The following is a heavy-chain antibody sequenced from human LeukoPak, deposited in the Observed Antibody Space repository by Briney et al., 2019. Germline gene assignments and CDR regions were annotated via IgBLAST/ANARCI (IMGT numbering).Heavy chain of an antibody. V-gene: IGHV4-59*01. Sequence: PSETLSLTCTVSGGSISPYYWSWIRQPPGKGLEWLGYIYYSGNTEYKPSLKIRVAMSVDTSKNQFSLRLSSVTAADTAVYYCARSTGSTMFIDYWGQGTLVTVSS. J-gene: IGHJ4*02. CDR1: GGSISPYY. CDR2: IYYSGNT. CDR3: ARSTGSTMFIDY. D-gene: IGHD3-10*02.